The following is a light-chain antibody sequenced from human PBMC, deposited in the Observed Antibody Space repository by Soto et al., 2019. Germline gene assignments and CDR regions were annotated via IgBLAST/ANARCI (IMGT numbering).Light chain of an antibody. J-gene: IGKJ1*01. Sequence: DIVLTQSPGTLSLSPGERATLSCRASQSVRSSNLAWYQQKPGQAPRLLIYGASNRATGIPDRFSGSGSGTDFTLTISRLEPEDFAVYYCQQYGSSGTFGQGTKVDIK. CDR1: QSVRSSN. CDR3: QQYGSSGT. CDR2: GAS. V-gene: IGKV3-20*01.